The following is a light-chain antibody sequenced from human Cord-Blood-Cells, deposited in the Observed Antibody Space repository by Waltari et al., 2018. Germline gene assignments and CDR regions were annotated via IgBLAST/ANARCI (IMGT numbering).Light chain of an antibody. CDR3: QSYDSSLSDRV. V-gene: IGLV1-40*01. CDR2: GNG. J-gene: IGLJ3*02. Sequence: QSVLTQPPSVSGAPGQRVTISCTGSSSNIGAGYDVHWYQQLPGTAPKLLIYGNGSRPSGVPERFSGSKSGTSASLAITGLQAEDEADYYCQSYDSSLSDRVFGGGTKLTVL. CDR1: SSNIGAGYD.